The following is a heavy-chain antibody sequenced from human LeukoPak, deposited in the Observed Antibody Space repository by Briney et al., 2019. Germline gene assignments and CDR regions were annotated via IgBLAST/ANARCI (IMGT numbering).Heavy chain of an antibody. CDR1: GFTFSSHG. V-gene: IGHV3-30*03. D-gene: IGHD3-10*01. CDR3: AIGTYYYGSGSYV. J-gene: IGHJ4*02. CDR2: ISYDGSNK. Sequence: GGSLRLSCAASGFTFSSHGMHWVRQAPGKGLEWVAVISYDGSNKYYADSVKGRFTISRDNSKNTLYLQMNSLRAEDTAVYYCAIGTYYYGSGSYVWGQGTLVTVSS.